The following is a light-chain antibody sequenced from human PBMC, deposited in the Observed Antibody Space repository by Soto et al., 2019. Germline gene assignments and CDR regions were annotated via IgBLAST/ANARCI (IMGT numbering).Light chain of an antibody. CDR2: DAS. CDR1: QRVSRN. J-gene: IGKJ3*01. Sequence: EIVMTQSPATLSVSPGERATLSCRASQRVSRNLAWYQQKPGQAPRLLIYDASTRATGIPDRFSGSGSETEFTLTISSLQSEDFAVYYCQQYNDWPFTFGPGTKVDIK. CDR3: QQYNDWPFT. V-gene: IGKV3-15*01.